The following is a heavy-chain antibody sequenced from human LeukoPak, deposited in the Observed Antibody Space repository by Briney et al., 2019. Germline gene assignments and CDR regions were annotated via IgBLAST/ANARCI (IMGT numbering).Heavy chain of an antibody. CDR2: INSDGGRT. Sequence: GRSLRLSCAAPGFTFSSYWMHWVRQAPGKGLVWVSRINSDGGRTSYADFVKGRFTISRDNAKNTLYLQMNSLRAEDTAVYYCAREYYSGYDWGTNWFDHWGQGTLVTVSS. CDR1: GFTFSSYW. CDR3: AREYYSGYDWGTNWFDH. J-gene: IGHJ5*02. V-gene: IGHV3-74*01. D-gene: IGHD5-12*01.